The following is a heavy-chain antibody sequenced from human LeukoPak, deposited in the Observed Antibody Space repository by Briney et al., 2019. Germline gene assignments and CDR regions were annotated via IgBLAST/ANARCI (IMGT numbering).Heavy chain of an antibody. CDR2: INSDGSST. D-gene: IGHD3-3*01. CDR1: GFTFSSYW. V-gene: IGHV3-74*01. CDR3: AKDLGTNLGRFLEWLGLHYGMDV. Sequence: GGSLRLSCAASGFTFSSYWMHWVRQAPGKGLVWVSRINSDGSSTYYADSVKGRFTISRDNSKNTLYLQMNSLRAEDTAVYYCAKDLGTNLGRFLEWLGLHYGMDVWGQGTTVTVSS. J-gene: IGHJ6*02.